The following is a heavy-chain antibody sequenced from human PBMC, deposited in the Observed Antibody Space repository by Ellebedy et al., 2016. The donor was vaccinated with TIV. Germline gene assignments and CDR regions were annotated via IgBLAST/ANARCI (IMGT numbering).Heavy chain of an antibody. CDR2: IYHSGNT. CDR3: ARCVRYYNVLTGYNEYYFDY. V-gene: IGHV4-39*07. Sequence: SETLSLTCTVSGGSISSGTYYWGWIRQPPGKGLEWIGSIYHSGNTYNNPPLKSRVTISVDTSKNQFSRRLSSVTAADTAVYYCARCVRYYNVLTGYNEYYFDYWGQGALVTVSS. J-gene: IGHJ4*02. D-gene: IGHD3-9*01. CDR1: GGSISSGTYY.